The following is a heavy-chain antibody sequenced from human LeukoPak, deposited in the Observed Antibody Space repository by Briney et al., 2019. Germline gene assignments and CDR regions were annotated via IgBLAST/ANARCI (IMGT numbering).Heavy chain of an antibody. CDR2: IYPGDSDT. D-gene: IGHD3-22*01. Sequence: GESLKISCKGSGYSFTSCWIGWVRQMPGKGLKWMGIIYPGDSDTRYSPSFQGQVTISADKSISTAYLQWSSLKASDTAMYYCARRDTYYYDSSGYYSYDYWGQGTLVTVSS. CDR1: GYSFTSCW. V-gene: IGHV5-51*01. CDR3: ARRDTYYYDSSGYYSYDY. J-gene: IGHJ4*02.